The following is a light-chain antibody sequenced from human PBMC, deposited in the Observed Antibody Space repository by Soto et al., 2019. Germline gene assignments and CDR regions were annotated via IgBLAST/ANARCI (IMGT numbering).Light chain of an antibody. CDR2: DAS. CDR3: QHYDTVPPS. V-gene: IGKV1-33*01. Sequence: DIQMTQSPSSLSASVGDRVTITCQASQDITNYLNWYQQKPGKAPKLLIYDASNLETGVPSRFSGSGSGTAFTLTISSLQTEDFATYYCQHYDTVPPSFGQGTKLDIK. CDR1: QDITNY. J-gene: IGKJ2*01.